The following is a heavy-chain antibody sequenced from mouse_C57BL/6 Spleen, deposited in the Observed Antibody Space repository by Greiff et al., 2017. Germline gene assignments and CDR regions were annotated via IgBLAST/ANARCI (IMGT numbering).Heavy chain of an antibody. CDR2: ISSGGDYI. CDR1: GFTFSSYA. CDR3: TRRHYYGSSNVGYAMDY. Sequence: EVHLVESGEGLVKPGGSLKLSCAASGFTFSSYAMSWVRQTPEKRLEWVAYISSGGDYIYYAETVKGRFTITRDNARNTLYLQMSSLKSEDTAMYYCTRRHYYGSSNVGYAMDYWGQGTSVTVSS. D-gene: IGHD1-1*01. J-gene: IGHJ4*01. V-gene: IGHV5-9-1*02.